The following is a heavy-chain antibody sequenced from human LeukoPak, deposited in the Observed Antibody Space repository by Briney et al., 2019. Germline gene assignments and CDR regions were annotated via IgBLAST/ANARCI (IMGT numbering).Heavy chain of an antibody. J-gene: IGHJ4*02. CDR2: IKSKTDGGTT. CDR1: GFSFSDYG. Sequence: GGTLRLSCAVSGFSFSDYGMSWVRQAPGKGLEWVGRIKSKTDGGTTDYAAPVKGRFTISRDDSKNTLYLQMNSLKTEDTAVYYCTTDPNASSGYYYGDYWGQGTLVTVSS. D-gene: IGHD3-22*01. V-gene: IGHV3-15*01. CDR3: TTDPNASSGYYYGDY.